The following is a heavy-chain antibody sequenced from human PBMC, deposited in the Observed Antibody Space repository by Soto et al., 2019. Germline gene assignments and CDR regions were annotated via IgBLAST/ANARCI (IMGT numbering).Heavy chain of an antibody. CDR3: ARGGPGDDAFDV. V-gene: IGHV3-30*04. CDR1: GFTFSSYA. J-gene: IGHJ3*01. CDR2: ISYDGSRK. D-gene: IGHD3-10*01. Sequence: GGSLRLSCAASGFTFSSYAMHWVRQAPGKGLEWVAVISYDGSRKNYVDSVKGQFTISRDNAKNSLYLQMNSLRVEDTAVYYCARGGPGDDAFDVWGQGTKVTVSS.